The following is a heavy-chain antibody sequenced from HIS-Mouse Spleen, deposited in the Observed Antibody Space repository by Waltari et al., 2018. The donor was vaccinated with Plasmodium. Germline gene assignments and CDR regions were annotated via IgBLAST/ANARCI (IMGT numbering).Heavy chain of an antibody. CDR2: INPNSGGT. J-gene: IGHJ6*02. CDR1: GYTFTGYY. Sequence: QVQLVQSGAEVKKPGASVKVSCKASGYTFTGYYMHWVRQAPGQGLEWMGWINPNSGGTNYAQKFQGRVTMTRDTSISTAYMELSRLRSDDTAVYYCARDRHTRAYYYGMDVWGQGTTVTVSS. V-gene: IGHV1-2*02. CDR3: ARDRHTRAYYYGMDV.